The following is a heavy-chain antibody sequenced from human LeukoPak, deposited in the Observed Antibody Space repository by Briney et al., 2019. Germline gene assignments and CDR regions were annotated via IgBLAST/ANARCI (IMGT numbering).Heavy chain of an antibody. CDR1: GFSFGNYA. Sequence: GGSLRLSCVASGFSFGNYAMSWVRQAPGKGLQWVAQISGTGGATWYAGFARDRFTISRDNSKKTLYLQMSGLRVEDTAMYYCVKDPRDTYGTNWFVSWGQGTLLIVSS. V-gene: IGHV3-23*01. CDR2: ISGTGGAT. J-gene: IGHJ5*01. D-gene: IGHD2-21*01. CDR3: VKDPRDTYGTNWFVS.